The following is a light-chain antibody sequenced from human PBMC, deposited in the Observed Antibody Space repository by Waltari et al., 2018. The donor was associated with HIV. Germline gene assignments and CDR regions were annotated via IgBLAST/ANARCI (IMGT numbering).Light chain of an antibody. J-gene: IGLJ3*02. CDR2: STN. V-gene: IGLV8-61*01. CDR1: SGSVSTSYY. CDR3: VLYMGGGIWV. Sequence: QTVVTQEPSFSVSPGGTVTLTCGLNSGSVSTSYYPSWYQQTPGQTPRTLISSTNTRSSGVPDRFSGSILGNKAALTITGAQADDESDYYCVLYMGGGIWVFGGGTKVTVL.